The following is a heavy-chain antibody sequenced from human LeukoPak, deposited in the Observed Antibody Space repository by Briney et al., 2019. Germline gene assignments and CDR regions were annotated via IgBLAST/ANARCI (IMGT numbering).Heavy chain of an antibody. D-gene: IGHD5-18*01. V-gene: IGHV4-59*01. CDR1: GGSISSYY. J-gene: IGHJ6*02. Sequence: SETLSLTCTVFGGSISSYYWCWIRQPLGKGLEWIGYIHYSGSTNYNPSLKSRVTMAVDTSENQFSLNLSSVTTADTAVYYCARGGTGYSSYYNMDVWGQGTTVTVSS. CDR2: IHYSGST. CDR3: ARGGTGYSSYYNMDV.